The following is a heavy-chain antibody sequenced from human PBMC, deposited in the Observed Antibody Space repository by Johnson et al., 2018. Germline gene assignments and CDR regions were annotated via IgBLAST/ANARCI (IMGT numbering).Heavy chain of an antibody. V-gene: IGHV3-30*18. J-gene: IGHJ1*01. CDR1: GFTFSSYG. D-gene: IGHD3-22*01. Sequence: QVQLVQSGGSVVQPGRSMRLSCTASGFTFSSYGMHLVRQAPGKGLEWAASSSSDGSNKNYADSGQDRFPIPRDNSKNSLFLQMNSLRAEDTAVYYCAKAGYYDSSGYYYYFQHWGQGTLVTVSS. CDR2: SSSDGSNK. CDR3: AKAGYYDSSGYYYYFQH.